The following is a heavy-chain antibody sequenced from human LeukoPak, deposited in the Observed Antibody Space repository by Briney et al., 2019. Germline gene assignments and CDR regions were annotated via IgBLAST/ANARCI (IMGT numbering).Heavy chain of an antibody. D-gene: IGHD2-15*01. J-gene: IGHJ6*03. CDR1: GYTFTGYY. Sequence: ASVKVSCTASGYTFTGYYMHWVRQAPGQGLEWMGWINPNSGGTNYAQKFQGRVTMTRDTSISTAYMELSRLRSDDTAVYYCARAECSGGSCQSRYYYYYYMDVWGKGTTVTVSS. CDR3: ARAECSGGSCQSRYYYYYYMDV. V-gene: IGHV1-2*02. CDR2: INPNSGGT.